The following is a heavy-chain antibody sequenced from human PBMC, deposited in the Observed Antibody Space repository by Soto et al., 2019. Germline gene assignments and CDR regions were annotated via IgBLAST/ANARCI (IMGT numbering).Heavy chain of an antibody. V-gene: IGHV3-21*01. CDR1: GVTFRSYT. J-gene: IGHJ6*02. CDR2: IRGFSPYT. CDR3: ARDRGYDAHDYYYNAMDV. D-gene: IGHD2-15*01. Sequence: PXGALKVSSVASGVTFRSYTMNWVRQAPGKGLEWVSAIRGFSPYTFYADSVKGRFTISRDNAKNSLYLQMNSLRAEDTAVYYCARDRGYDAHDYYYNAMDVWGQGTMVTVSS.